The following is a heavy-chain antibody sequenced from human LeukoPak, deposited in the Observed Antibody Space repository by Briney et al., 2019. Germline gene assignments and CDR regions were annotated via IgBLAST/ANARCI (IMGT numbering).Heavy chain of an antibody. CDR2: ISWNSAGI. CDR3: AKGGRYSYGYIDY. CDR1: GFTFDDYV. Sequence: GGSLRLSCAASGFTFDDYVMYWVRQAPGKGLEWVSGISWNSAGIGYADSVKGRFTISRDNAKNSLYLQVNSLRPEDTALYYCAKGGRYSYGYIDYWGQGTLVTVSS. J-gene: IGHJ4*02. V-gene: IGHV3-9*01. D-gene: IGHD5-18*01.